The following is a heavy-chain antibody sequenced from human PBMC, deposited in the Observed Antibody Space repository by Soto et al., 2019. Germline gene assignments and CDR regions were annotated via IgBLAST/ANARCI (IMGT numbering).Heavy chain of an antibody. CDR1: GFTFSSYA. J-gene: IGHJ4*02. V-gene: IGHV3-23*01. CDR2: ISGSGDST. D-gene: IGHD1-1*01. Sequence: EVPLLESGGGLVQPGGSLRLSCAASGFTFSSYAMRWVRQAPGKGLEWVSAISGSGDSTYYADSVKGRFTISRDNSKSTLYLQMNSLRAEDTAVYYCAKRATGTYFDYWGQGTLVTVSS. CDR3: AKRATGTYFDY.